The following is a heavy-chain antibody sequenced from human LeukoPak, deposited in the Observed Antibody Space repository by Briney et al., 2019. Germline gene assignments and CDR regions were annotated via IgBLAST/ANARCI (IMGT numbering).Heavy chain of an antibody. CDR1: GYTFTGYY. D-gene: IGHD2-2*01. CDR2: INPNSGGT. V-gene: IGHV1-2*02. CDR3: ARELCSSTSCYRVYYYYGMDV. Sequence: ASVKVSCKASGYTFTGYYMHWVRQAPGQGLEWMGWINPNSGGTNYAQKFQGRVTMTRDTSISTAYMELSRLRSDDTAVYYCARELCSSTSCYRVYYYYGMDVWGQGTTVTVSS. J-gene: IGHJ6*02.